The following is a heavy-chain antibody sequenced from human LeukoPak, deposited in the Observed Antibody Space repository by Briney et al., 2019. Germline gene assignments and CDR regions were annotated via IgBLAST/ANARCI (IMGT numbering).Heavy chain of an antibody. CDR1: GYTFTSYD. CDR3: ARVVVAGPRAFDY. V-gene: IGHV1-8*01. D-gene: IGHD6-19*01. CDR2: MNPNSGNT. Sequence: GASVKVSCKASGYTFTSYDIKWVRQATGQGLEWMGWMNPNSGNTGYAQKFQGRVTMTRNTSLSTAYMELSSLRSEDTAVYYCARVVVAGPRAFDYWGQGTLVTVSS. J-gene: IGHJ4*02.